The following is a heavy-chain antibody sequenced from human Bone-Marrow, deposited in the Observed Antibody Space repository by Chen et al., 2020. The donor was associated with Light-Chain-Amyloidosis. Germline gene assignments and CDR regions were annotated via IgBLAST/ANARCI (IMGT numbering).Heavy chain of an antibody. D-gene: IGHD1-26*01. CDR2: IYYDGSNK. CDR3: ARDVGSGIYYLDY. V-gene: IGHV3-33*01. Sequence: QVQLVESGGGVVQPGRSLRLSCAASGFTFSSNGMHWVRQAPGKGLEWVAVIYYDGSNKYYADSVKGRFTISRDNSKNTLYLQMNSLRAEDTAVYYCARDVGSGIYYLDYWGQGTLVTVSS. J-gene: IGHJ4*02. CDR1: GFTFSSNG.